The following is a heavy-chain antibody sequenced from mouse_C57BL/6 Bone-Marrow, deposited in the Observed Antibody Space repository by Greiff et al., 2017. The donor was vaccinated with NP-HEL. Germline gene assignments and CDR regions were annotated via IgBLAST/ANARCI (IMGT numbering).Heavy chain of an antibody. Sequence: EVKLEESGGGLVKPGGSLKLSCAASGFTFSSYAMSWVRQTPEKRLEWVATISDGGSYTYYPDNVKGRFTLSRDTAKNTLYLQMSHLKSEDTAMCYCARGATMITTGGYWYFDVWGTGTTVTVSS. CDR1: GFTFSSYA. CDR3: ARGATMITTGGYWYFDV. V-gene: IGHV5-4*03. CDR2: ISDGGSYT. J-gene: IGHJ1*03. D-gene: IGHD2-4*01.